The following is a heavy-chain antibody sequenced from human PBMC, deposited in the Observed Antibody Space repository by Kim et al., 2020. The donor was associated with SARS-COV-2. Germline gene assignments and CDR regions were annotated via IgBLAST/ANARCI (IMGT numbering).Heavy chain of an antibody. D-gene: IGHD4-17*01. V-gene: IGHV3-9*01. CDR2: ISWNSGSI. J-gene: IGHJ4*02. Sequence: GGSLRLSCAASGFTFGDYAMHWVRQAPGKGLEWVSGISWNSGSIGYADSVKGRFTISRDNAKNSLYLQMNSLRAEDTALYYCAKDPRDYGDSSYFDYWGQGTLVTVSS. CDR3: AKDPRDYGDSSYFDY. CDR1: GFTFGDYA.